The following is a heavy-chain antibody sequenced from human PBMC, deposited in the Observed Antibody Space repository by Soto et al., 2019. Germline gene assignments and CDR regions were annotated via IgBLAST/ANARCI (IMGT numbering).Heavy chain of an antibody. J-gene: IGHJ4*02. Sequence: HVQLVESGGGVVQPGRSLRLSCAASGFTFSTFAMHWVRQAPGKGLEWVAVISYDVNNKYYAASVKGRFTISRDNSKNSVSLQVDSLRAEDTAVYYGAKEDQRWALDYRGQGTLVTVAS. CDR3: AKEDQRWALDY. CDR1: GFTFSTFA. CDR2: ISYDVNNK. V-gene: IGHV3-30*18. D-gene: IGHD2-2*01.